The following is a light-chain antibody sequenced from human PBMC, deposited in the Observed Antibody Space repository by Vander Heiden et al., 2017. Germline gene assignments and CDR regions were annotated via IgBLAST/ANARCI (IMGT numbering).Light chain of an antibody. Sequence: EIVMTQSAATLSVSPGERATLSCRASQSVTSNLAWYQQKPGQAPRLLIYGASTSATGIPARFSGSGSGTEFTLTISSLQSEDFAVYYCQQYNNCPLYTFGQGTKLEIK. CDR1: QSVTSN. CDR3: QQYNNCPLYT. V-gene: IGKV3-15*01. J-gene: IGKJ2*01. CDR2: GAS.